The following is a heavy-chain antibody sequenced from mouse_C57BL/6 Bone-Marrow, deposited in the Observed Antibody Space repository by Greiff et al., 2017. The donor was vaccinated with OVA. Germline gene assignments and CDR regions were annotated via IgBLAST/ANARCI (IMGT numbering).Heavy chain of an antibody. CDR3: AREVYDGYYDYYAMDY. CDR1: GYTFTSYG. Sequence: QVQLQQSGAELARPGASVKLSCKASGYTFTSYGISWVKQRTGQGLEWIGEIYPRSGNTYYNEKFKGKATLTADKSSSTAYMELRSLTSEDAAVYVCAREVYDGYYDYYAMDYWGQGTSVTVSS. J-gene: IGHJ4*01. D-gene: IGHD2-3*01. CDR2: IYPRSGNT. V-gene: IGHV1-81*01.